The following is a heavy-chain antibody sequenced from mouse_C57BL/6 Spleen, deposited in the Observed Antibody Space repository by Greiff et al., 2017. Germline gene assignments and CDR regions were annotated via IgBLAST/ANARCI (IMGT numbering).Heavy chain of an antibody. D-gene: IGHD2-5*01. V-gene: IGHV1-64*01. CDR2: FHPNSGST. J-gene: IGHJ4*01. CDR1: GYTFTSYW. Sequence: QVQLQQSGAELVKPGASVKLSCKASGYTFTSYWMHWVKQRPGQGLEWIGMFHPNSGSTNYNAKFKSKATMTVDKSARPAYMQLSSLTSEYAAVYYCASEAIYYSNFYAMDYWGQRTSVTVAS. CDR3: ASEAIYYSNFYAMDY.